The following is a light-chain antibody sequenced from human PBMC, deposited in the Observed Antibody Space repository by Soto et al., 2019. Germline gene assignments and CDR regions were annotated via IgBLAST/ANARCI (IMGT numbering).Light chain of an antibody. Sequence: ETIMTHSPYTLSVSLGERATLSCRASHSLRSSLAWYQQKPGQAPRLLIYDASTRATGIPARFSGSGSGTDFTLTISGLQSEDFAVYYCQQYNNWPQTFGQGTKVDI. J-gene: IGKJ1*01. CDR2: DAS. V-gene: IGKV3-15*01. CDR1: HSLRSS. CDR3: QQYNNWPQT.